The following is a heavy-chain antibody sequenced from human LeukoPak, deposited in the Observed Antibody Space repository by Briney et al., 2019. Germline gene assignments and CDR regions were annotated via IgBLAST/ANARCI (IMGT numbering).Heavy chain of an antibody. J-gene: IGHJ4*02. V-gene: IGHV1-46*01. CDR3: ARGGITMIVSHY. CDR1: GYTFTSYY. CDR2: VNPSGGST. D-gene: IGHD3-22*01. Sequence: GASVKVSCKASGYTFTSYYMHWVRQAPGQGLEWMGIVNPSGGSTSYAQKFQGRVTMTRDTSTSTVYMELSSLRSEDTAVYYCARGGITMIVSHYWGQGTLVTISS.